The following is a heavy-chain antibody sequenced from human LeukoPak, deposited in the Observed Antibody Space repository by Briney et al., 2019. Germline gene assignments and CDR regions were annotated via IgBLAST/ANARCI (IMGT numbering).Heavy chain of an antibody. CDR3: VKDLVGYDSSGYRDY. J-gene: IGHJ4*02. D-gene: IGHD3-22*01. V-gene: IGHV3-23*01. Sequence: GRSLRLSCAASGFTFSSYSMSWVRQAPGKGLEWVSGISVSGQKTYHADSVKGRFTNSRDNSKNMVYLRMNSLRAEDTAVYYCVKDLVGYDSSGYRDYWGQGTLVTVSS. CDR2: ISVSGQKT. CDR1: GFTFSSYS.